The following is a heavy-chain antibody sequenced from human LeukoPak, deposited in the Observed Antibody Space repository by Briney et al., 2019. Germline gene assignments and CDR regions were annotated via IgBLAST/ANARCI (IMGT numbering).Heavy chain of an antibody. CDR1: GYTFTSYY. CDR2: VSAYNGKT. D-gene: IGHD2/OR15-2a*01. CDR3: ARGDTFLPTHYFDP. J-gene: IGHJ5*02. V-gene: IGHV1-18*04. Sequence: ASVRVSCKASGYTFTSYYVHGVRQAPGQGLEWMGWVSAYNGKTNYAQSLQDGVTMTTDTSTSTVYMELRSLRSDDTALYYCARGDTFLPTHYFDPWGQGTLVTVSS.